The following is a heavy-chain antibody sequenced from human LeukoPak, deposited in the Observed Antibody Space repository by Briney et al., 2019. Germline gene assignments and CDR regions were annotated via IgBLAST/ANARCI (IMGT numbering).Heavy chain of an antibody. Sequence: PSETLSLTCTVSGGSISSYYRSWIRQPPGKGLEWIGYIYYSGSTNYNPSLKSRVTISVDTSKNQFSLKLSSVTAADTAVYYCARDTMLYMDVWGQGNTVTVSS. CDR3: ARDTMLYMDV. J-gene: IGHJ6*02. CDR1: GGSISSYY. D-gene: IGHD3-10*01. CDR2: IYYSGST. V-gene: IGHV4-59*08.